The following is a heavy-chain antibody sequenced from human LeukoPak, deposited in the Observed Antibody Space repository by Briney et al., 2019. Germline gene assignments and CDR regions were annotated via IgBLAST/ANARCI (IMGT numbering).Heavy chain of an antibody. D-gene: IGHD2-15*01. CDR1: GYTFTSYG. V-gene: IGHV1-18*04. CDR3: ARDRSVVVVAANGGPFDY. J-gene: IGHJ4*02. Sequence: ASVKVSCKASGYTFTSYGISWVRQAPGQGLEWMGWISAYNGNTNYAQKLQGRVTMTTDTSTSTAYMELRGLRSDDTAVYYCARDRSVVVVAANGGPFDYWGQGTLVTVSS. CDR2: ISAYNGNT.